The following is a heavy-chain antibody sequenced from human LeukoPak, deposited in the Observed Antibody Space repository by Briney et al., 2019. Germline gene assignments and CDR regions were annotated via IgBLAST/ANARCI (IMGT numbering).Heavy chain of an antibody. D-gene: IGHD3-3*01. V-gene: IGHV3-30*02. CDR2: IRYDGGTK. Sequence: GGSLRLSCAASGLTFSSYGMHWVRQAPGKGLEWVSFIRYDGGTKNYADSVKGRFTISRDNSKNTLYLQMNSLKPEDTASYYCAKGHPARGWNAAPLEDDWGQGTLVTVSS. J-gene: IGHJ4*02. CDR1: GLTFSSYG. CDR3: AKGHPARGWNAAPLEDD.